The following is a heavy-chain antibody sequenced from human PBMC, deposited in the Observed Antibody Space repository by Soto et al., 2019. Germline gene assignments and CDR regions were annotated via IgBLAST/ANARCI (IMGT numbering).Heavy chain of an antibody. CDR3: ARVPYYGSGGDGPYYFDY. Sequence: GTLSLTCTVSGDSITKSVYYWAWVRQTPGKGLEWIASVYYAGNAYYNPSLQSRVTISVDASRSQFSLELQSVTAADSAVYYCARVPYYGSGGDGPYYFDYWGQGTLVTVSS. V-gene: IGHV4-39*01. J-gene: IGHJ4*02. CDR1: GDSITKSVYY. CDR2: VYYAGNA. D-gene: IGHD2-15*01.